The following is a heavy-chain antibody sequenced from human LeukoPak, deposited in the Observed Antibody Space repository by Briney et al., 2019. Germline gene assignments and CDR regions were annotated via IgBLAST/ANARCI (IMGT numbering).Heavy chain of an antibody. CDR1: GGTFISYA. Sequence: GASVKVSCKASGGTFISYAISWVRQAPGQGLEWMGGIIPIFGTANYAQKFQGRVTITADESTSTAYMELSSLRSEDTAVYYCARDNSYCSGGSCYSILKWFDPWGQGTLVTVSS. J-gene: IGHJ5*02. CDR2: IIPIFGTA. D-gene: IGHD2-15*01. CDR3: ARDNSYCSGGSCYSILKWFDP. V-gene: IGHV1-69*13.